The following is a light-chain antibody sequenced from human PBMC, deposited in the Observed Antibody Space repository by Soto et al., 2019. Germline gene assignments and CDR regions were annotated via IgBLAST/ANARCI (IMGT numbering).Light chain of an antibody. CDR3: QQYASSPRT. V-gene: IGKV3-20*01. CDR2: GVS. CDR1: QSVSSTL. J-gene: IGKJ1*01. Sequence: ELVLTQSPVALSLSSGERATLSCRASQSVSSTLLTWYQQKPGQAPRLLIYGVSSRATGIPDRFSGSGSGTDFTLTIGRLEPEDSAVYYCQQYASSPRTFGQGTTVEIK.